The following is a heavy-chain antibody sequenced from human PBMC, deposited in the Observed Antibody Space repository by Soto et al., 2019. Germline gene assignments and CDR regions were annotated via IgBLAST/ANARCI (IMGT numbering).Heavy chain of an antibody. D-gene: IGHD3-16*01. CDR2: IYWDDDK. CDR3: AHSLYDYDWGTNWFDP. Sequence: QITLKESGPTLVKPTQTLTLTCTFSGFSLSTSGVGVGWIRQPPGKALEWLALIYWDDDKPYSPSLKSRLTITQDTSKNQVVLTMTTMDPVDTATYYCAHSLYDYDWGTNWFDPWGQGTLVTVSS. CDR1: GFSLSTSGVG. V-gene: IGHV2-5*02. J-gene: IGHJ5*02.